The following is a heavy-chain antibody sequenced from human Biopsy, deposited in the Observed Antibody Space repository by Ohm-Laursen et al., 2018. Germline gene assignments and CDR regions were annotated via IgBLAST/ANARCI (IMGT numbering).Heavy chain of an antibody. CDR1: GGSFSDYY. CDR2: IYYSGST. D-gene: IGHD2/OR15-2a*01. Sequence: GTLPLTWAVYGGSFSDYYWSWIRQPPGKGLEWIGYIYYSGSTNYNPSLKSRVTISVDTSKNQFSLRLNSVTAADTAVYYCARATNSTGWPYYYFYGMDVWGQGTTVTVSS. J-gene: IGHJ6*02. CDR3: ARATNSTGWPYYYFYGMDV. V-gene: IGHV4-59*01.